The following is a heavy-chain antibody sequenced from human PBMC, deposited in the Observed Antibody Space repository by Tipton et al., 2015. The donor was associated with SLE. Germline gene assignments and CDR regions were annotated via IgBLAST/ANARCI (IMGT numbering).Heavy chain of an antibody. Sequence: TLSLTCAVYGGSFSGYYWSWIRQPPGKGLEWIGEINHSGSTSYNPSLKSRVTISVDTSKNQFSLKLSSVTAADTAVYYCARGLSITMIVVVITTYWYFDLWGRGTLVTVSS. D-gene: IGHD3-22*01. CDR1: GGSFSGYY. J-gene: IGHJ2*01. V-gene: IGHV4-34*01. CDR2: INHSGST. CDR3: ARGLSITMIVVVITTYWYFDL.